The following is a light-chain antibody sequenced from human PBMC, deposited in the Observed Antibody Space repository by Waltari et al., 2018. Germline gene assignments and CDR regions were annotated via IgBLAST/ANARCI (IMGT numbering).Light chain of an antibody. CDR2: DVS. CDR3: FSFASSHTGV. V-gene: IGLV2-14*03. CDR1: SRDVGGYNY. Sequence: QSALTQPASVSGSPGQSITISCTGTSRDVGGYNYVSWYQQHPGKAPKLMIYDVSNRPSVVSHRFSGSKSGNTASLTISGLQAEDEADYYCFSFASSHTGVFGGGTKVTVL. J-gene: IGLJ3*02.